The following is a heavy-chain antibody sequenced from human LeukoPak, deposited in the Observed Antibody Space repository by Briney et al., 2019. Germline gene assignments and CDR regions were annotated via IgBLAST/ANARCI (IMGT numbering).Heavy chain of an antibody. D-gene: IGHD3-10*01. CDR1: GYTFTGYY. V-gene: IGHV1-2*02. CDR3: ARDIGYGSGSYSALVFDY. Sequence: ASVKVSCKASGYTFTGYYMHWVRQAPGQGPEWMGWINPNSGGTNYAQKFQGRVTMTRDTSTSTVYMELSSLRFEDTAVYYCARDIGYGSGSYSALVFDYWGQGTLVTVSS. CDR2: INPNSGGT. J-gene: IGHJ4*02.